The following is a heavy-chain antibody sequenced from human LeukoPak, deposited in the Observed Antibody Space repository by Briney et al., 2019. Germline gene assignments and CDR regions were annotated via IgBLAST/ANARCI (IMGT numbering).Heavy chain of an antibody. Sequence: PSETLSLTCAVYGGSFSGYYWSWIRQPPGKGLEWIGEINHSGSTNYNPSLKSRVTISVDTSKNQFSLKLSSVTAADTAVYYCARAAGGYSSSWYTGWGQGTLVTVSS. V-gene: IGHV4-34*01. CDR2: INHSGST. CDR1: GGSFSGYY. CDR3: ARAAGGYSSSWYTG. J-gene: IGHJ4*02. D-gene: IGHD6-13*01.